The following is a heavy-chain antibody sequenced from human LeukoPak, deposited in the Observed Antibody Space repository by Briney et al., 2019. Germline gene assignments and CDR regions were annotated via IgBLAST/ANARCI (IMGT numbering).Heavy chain of an antibody. CDR1: GYIFTRYG. CDR3: GRVRYYDSSGYPFSSDY. Sequence: GASVKVSCKASGYIFTRYGFSWVRLAPGQGLEWMGWITAYTRYAQKFQGRVTMTTDTSTSTAYMELRSLRSDDTAVYYCGRVRYYDSSGYPFSSDYWGQGTLVTVSS. V-gene: IGHV1-18*01. CDR2: ITAYT. D-gene: IGHD3-22*01. J-gene: IGHJ4*02.